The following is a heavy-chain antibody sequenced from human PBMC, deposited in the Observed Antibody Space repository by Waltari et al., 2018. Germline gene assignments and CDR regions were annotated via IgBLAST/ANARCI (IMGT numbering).Heavy chain of an antibody. CDR2: IYHTGNT. D-gene: IGHD2-2*01. Sequence: QVQLQESGPGLVKPSETLSLTCAVSGYSISSGSYWDWIRHAAGKALEWIGRIYHTGNTNYNPPLKSRVTMSLDTSENQFSLRLRSMTAADTAVYYCVKGRGDCSATSCFHPYFEVWGRGTLVSVSS. V-gene: IGHV4-38-2*01. CDR3: VKGRGDCSATSCFHPYFEV. J-gene: IGHJ2*01. CDR1: GYSISSGSY.